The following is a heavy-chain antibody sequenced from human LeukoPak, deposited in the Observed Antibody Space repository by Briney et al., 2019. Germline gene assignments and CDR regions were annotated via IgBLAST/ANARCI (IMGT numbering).Heavy chain of an antibody. CDR1: GYTFTSYG. CDR3: ARDKGYYHDSSGYYYDY. V-gene: IGHV1-18*01. CDR2: ISAYNGNT. D-gene: IGHD3-22*01. J-gene: IGHJ4*02. Sequence: ASVKVSCKASGYTFTSYGISWVRQAPGQGLEWMGWISAYNGNTNYAQKLQGRVTMTTDTSTSTAYMELRSLRSDDTAVYYCARDKGYYHDSSGYYYDYWGQGTLVTVSS.